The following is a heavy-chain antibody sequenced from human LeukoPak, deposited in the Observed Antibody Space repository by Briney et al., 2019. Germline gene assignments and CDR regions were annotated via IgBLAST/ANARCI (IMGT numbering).Heavy chain of an antibody. CDR3: ARAGAMSHQIDY. CDR2: IYHSGST. J-gene: IGHJ4*02. D-gene: IGHD3-10*01. Sequence: PSETLSLTCAVSGGSISSGGYSWSWIRQPPGKGLEWIGYIYHSGSTYYNPSLKSRVTISVDRSKNQFSLKLSSVTAADTAVYYCARAGAMSHQIDYWGQGTLVTVSS. CDR1: GGSISSGGYS. V-gene: IGHV4-30-2*01.